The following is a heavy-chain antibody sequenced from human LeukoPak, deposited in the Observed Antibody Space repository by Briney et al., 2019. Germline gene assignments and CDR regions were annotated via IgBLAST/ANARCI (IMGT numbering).Heavy chain of an antibody. CDR1: GFTFSSYG. CDR2: ISYDGSNK. Sequence: GRSLRLSCAASGFTFSSYGMHWVRQAPCKGLEWVAVISYDGSNKYYADSVKGRFTISRDNSKNTLYLQMNSLRAEDTAVYYCANRGDWDFDYWGQGTLVTVSS. J-gene: IGHJ4*02. D-gene: IGHD3/OR15-3a*01. CDR3: ANRGDWDFDY. V-gene: IGHV3-30*18.